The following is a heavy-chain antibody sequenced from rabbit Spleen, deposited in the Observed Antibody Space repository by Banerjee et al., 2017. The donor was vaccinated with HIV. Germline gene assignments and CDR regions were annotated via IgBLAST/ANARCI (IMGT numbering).Heavy chain of an antibody. CDR3: ARDSGTSFSSYGMDL. CDR2: IGAAITYTT. CDR1: GFSFSYSDY. V-gene: IGHV1S40*01. Sequence: QSLEESGGDLVKPGAALTLTCTASGFSFSYSDYMCWVRQPPGKGPEWIACIGAAITYTTYYATWAKGRFTISKTSSTTVTLQMTSLTAADTATYFCARDSGTSFSSYGMDLWGPGTLVTVS. J-gene: IGHJ6*01. D-gene: IGHD8-1*01.